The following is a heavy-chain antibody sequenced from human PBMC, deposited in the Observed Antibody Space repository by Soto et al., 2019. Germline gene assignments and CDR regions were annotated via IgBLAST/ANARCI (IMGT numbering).Heavy chain of an antibody. J-gene: IGHJ4*02. D-gene: IGHD4-17*01. CDR1: GYTFTSYG. Sequence: QVQLVQSGAEVKKPGASVKVSCKASGYTFTSYGISWVRQAPGQGLEWMGWISAYNGNTNYAQKLQGRVTMTTDTSTSKAYMELRSLGSDDTAVYYCSRSFYRYGDYVDYWGQGTLVTVSS. CDR2: ISAYNGNT. CDR3: SRSFYRYGDYVDY. V-gene: IGHV1-18*04.